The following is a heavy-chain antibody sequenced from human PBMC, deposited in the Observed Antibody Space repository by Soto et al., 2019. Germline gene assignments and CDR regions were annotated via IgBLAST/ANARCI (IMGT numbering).Heavy chain of an antibody. D-gene: IGHD1-1*01. CDR3: ARVTPGNNLYYFSGLDV. Sequence: GGSLRLSCVASGFTFDTYGIHWVRQAPGKGLQWVALISYEGSNTYYADSVRGRFTISRDNSKNTLYLQINALRPEDTGVYYCARVTPGNNLYYFSGLDVWGQGTSVTVSS. V-gene: IGHV3-30-3*01. J-gene: IGHJ6*02. CDR2: ISYEGSNT. CDR1: GFTFDTYG.